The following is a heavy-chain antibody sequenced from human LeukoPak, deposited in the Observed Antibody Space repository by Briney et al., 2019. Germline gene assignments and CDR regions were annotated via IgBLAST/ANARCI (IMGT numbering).Heavy chain of an antibody. J-gene: IGHJ3*02. CDR2: IRYDGSNK. V-gene: IGHV3-30*02. CDR3: AGFYDAFDI. CDR1: GFSFSSYG. Sequence: GGSLRLSCAASGFSFSSYGMHWVRQAPGKGLEWVAFIRYDGSNKYYGDSVKGRFTISRDNSRNTLYLQMNSLRAEDTAVYYCAGFYDAFDIWGQGTMVTVSS. D-gene: IGHD2/OR15-2a*01.